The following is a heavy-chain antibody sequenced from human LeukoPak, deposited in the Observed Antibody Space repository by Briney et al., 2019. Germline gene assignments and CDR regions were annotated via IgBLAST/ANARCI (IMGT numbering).Heavy chain of an antibody. V-gene: IGHV3-30*02. CDR3: AKDMYAAPDV. D-gene: IGHD2-8*01. Sequence: GGSLRLSCAASGFTFSGYGMNWVRQAPGKGLEWVAFIRYDGSNKYYADSVKGRFTISRDNSKNTLYLQMNSLRAEDTAVYYCAKDMYAAPDVWGKGTTVTVSS. CDR1: GFTFSGYG. CDR2: IRYDGSNK. J-gene: IGHJ6*04.